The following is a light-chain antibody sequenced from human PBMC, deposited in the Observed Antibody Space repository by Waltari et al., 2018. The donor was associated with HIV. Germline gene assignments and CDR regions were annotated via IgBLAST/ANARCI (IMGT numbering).Light chain of an antibody. CDR1: QSVSSSF. J-gene: IGKJ1*01. CDR3: QQYGTSPKT. Sequence: EIVLTQSPGTLSLSPGERATLSCKTSQSVSSSFLAGYQHKPGQAPRLLIDGTSNRATGIPDRFSGSGSGTDFTLTINSLEPEDFVVYYCQQYGTSPKTFGQGTKVEIK. V-gene: IGKV3-20*01. CDR2: GTS.